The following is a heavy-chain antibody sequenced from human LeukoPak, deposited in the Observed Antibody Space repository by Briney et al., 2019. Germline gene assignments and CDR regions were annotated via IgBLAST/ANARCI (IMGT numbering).Heavy chain of an antibody. CDR2: ISGSGGST. V-gene: IGHV3-23*01. CDR3: AKDPRTGSYMTRHFY. D-gene: IGHD1-26*01. J-gene: IGHJ4*02. Sequence: GGSLSLSCEASGFTFTSNPMSWAGQAPGRGLKWASAISGSGGSTYYADSVKGRFTISRDNSKNTLYLQMNSLRAEDTAVYYCAKDPRTGSYMTRHFYWGQGTLVTVSS. CDR1: GFTFTSNP.